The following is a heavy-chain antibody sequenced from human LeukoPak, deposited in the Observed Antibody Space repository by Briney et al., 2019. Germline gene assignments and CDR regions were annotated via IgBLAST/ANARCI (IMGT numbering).Heavy chain of an antibody. Sequence: SVKVSCKASGGTFSSYAISWVRQAPGQGLEWMGGIIPIFGTANYAQKFQGRVTITTDESTSTAYMELSSLRSEDTVVYYCARDAYCSGGSCYHYEYYYYMDVWGKGTTITVSS. CDR1: GGTFSSYA. CDR3: ARDAYCSGGSCYHYEYYYYMDV. V-gene: IGHV1-69*05. D-gene: IGHD2-15*01. CDR2: IIPIFGTA. J-gene: IGHJ6*03.